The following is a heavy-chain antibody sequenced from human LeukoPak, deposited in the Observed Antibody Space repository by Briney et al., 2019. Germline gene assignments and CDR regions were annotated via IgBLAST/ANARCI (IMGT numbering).Heavy chain of an antibody. CDR2: ISYDGSNK. Sequence: GGSLRLSCAASGFTFSSYAMHWVRQAPGKGLEWVAVISYDGSNKYYADSVKGRFTISRDNSKNTLYLQMNSLRAEDTAVYYCARDLGGSGWYSSFSAEPSYYFDYWGQGTLVTVSS. V-gene: IGHV3-30-3*01. CDR3: ARDLGGSGWYSSFSAEPSYYFDY. CDR1: GFTFSSYA. D-gene: IGHD6-19*01. J-gene: IGHJ4*02.